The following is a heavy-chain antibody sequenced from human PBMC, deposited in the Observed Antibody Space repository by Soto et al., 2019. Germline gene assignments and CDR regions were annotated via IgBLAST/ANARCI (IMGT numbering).Heavy chain of an antibody. Sequence: GVSFKVSCAGSRFTFSSYSMKWERQAPGKGLEWVSSISSSSSYIYYADSVKGRFTISRDNAKNSLYLQMNSLRAEDTAVYYCARDSSSWEYYYYGMDVWGQGTTVTVSS. CDR2: ISSSSSYI. CDR1: RFTFSSYS. V-gene: IGHV3-21*01. CDR3: ARDSSSWEYYYYGMDV. D-gene: IGHD6-13*01. J-gene: IGHJ6*02.